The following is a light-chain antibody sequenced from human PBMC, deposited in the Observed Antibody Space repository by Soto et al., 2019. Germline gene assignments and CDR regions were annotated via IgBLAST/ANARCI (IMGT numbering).Light chain of an antibody. V-gene: IGKV1-5*03. CDR2: KAS. J-gene: IGKJ2*01. Sequence: DIQMTQSPSTLSASVGDRVTITCRASQSISTWLAWYQQKPGKAPKLLIYKASSLRNGVPSRFSGSGSGTEFTLTIYRLQPYDFASYYCQQYNGYPHTFGQGTKLEIK. CDR1: QSISTW. CDR3: QQYNGYPHT.